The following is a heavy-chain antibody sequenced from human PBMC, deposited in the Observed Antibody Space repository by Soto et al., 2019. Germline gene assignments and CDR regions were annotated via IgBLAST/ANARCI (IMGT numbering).Heavy chain of an antibody. V-gene: IGHV3-23*01. CDR1: GFTFSSYA. Sequence: GSLRLSCAASGFTFSSYAMSWVRQAPGKGLEWVSAISGSGGSTYYADSVKGRFTISRDNSKNTLYLQMNSLRAEDTAVYYCAKDNYDFWSGPRGMDVWGQGTTVTSP. D-gene: IGHD3-3*01. J-gene: IGHJ6*02. CDR3: AKDNYDFWSGPRGMDV. CDR2: ISGSGGST.